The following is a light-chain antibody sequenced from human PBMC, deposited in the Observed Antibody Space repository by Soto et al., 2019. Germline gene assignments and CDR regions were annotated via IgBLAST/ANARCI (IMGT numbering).Light chain of an antibody. CDR3: QQYDNLPRLT. CDR1: EDISSY. CDR2: DAS. V-gene: IGKV1-33*01. Sequence: DIPMTQSPSSLSASVGDRVTIACQASEDISSYLNWYQRKPGKAPKLLIYDASKLETGVPPRFSGSGSGTDFTFTISSLQPEDIATYYCQQYDNLPRLTFGGGTKVEIK. J-gene: IGKJ4*01.